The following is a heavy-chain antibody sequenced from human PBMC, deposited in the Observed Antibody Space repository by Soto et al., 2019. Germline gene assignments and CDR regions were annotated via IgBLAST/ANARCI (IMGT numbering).Heavy chain of an antibody. CDR2: IIPIFGTA. V-gene: IGHV1-69*01. Sequence: QVQLVQSGAEVKKPGSSVKVSCKASGGTFSSYAISWVRQAPGQGLEWMGGIIPIFGTANYAQKFQGRVTITADESTSTAYMELSSLRSEDTAVYYCAREVTVFGVIIPTPMDVWGQGTTVTVSS. J-gene: IGHJ6*02. D-gene: IGHD3-3*01. CDR1: GGTFSSYA. CDR3: AREVTVFGVIIPTPMDV.